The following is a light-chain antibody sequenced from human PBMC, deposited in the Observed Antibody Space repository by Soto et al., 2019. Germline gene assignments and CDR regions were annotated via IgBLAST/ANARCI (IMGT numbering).Light chain of an antibody. V-gene: IGKV3-20*01. CDR1: QSVSSSY. CDR3: HQYGSSWYM. J-gene: IGKJ2*01. CDR2: GAS. Sequence: EIVLTQSPGTLSLSPGEIATLSCRASQSVSSSYLARYQHKPGQAPRLLIYGASSRATGIPDRFSGSGSGTDFTLTLRRLESEGCAVYYGHQYGSSWYMFGQGPKLEIK.